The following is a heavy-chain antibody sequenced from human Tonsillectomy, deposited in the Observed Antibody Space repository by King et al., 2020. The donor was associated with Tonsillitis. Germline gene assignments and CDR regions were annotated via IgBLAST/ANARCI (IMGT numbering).Heavy chain of an antibody. V-gene: IGHV1-69*12. CDR2: IIPIYGTA. D-gene: IGHD2-21*02. J-gene: IGHJ4*02. CDR3: ARDFCGGDCYFDY. Sequence: VQLVQSGAEVKKPGSSVKISCKASGGTFSSYAISWVRQAPGQGLEWMGGIIPIYGTANYAQKFQDRVTITADESTSTAYMELSSQRSEDTAVYYCARDFCGGDCYFDYWGQGTLVTVSS. CDR1: GGTFSSYA.